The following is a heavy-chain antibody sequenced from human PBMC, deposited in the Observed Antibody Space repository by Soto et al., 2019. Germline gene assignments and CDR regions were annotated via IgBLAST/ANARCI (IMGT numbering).Heavy chain of an antibody. J-gene: IGHJ4*02. CDR1: GDSIISDNW. Sequence: QVQLQESGPGRVPLSKTLSLTCAVPGDSIISDNWWGWFRQPPGKGLEWIGEVYHRGGTNYNPSLESRVTVSVDKSKNQFSLNLRSVTAADTAMYYCARGSYNSNFAYWGQGTLVTVSS. CDR2: VYHRGGT. D-gene: IGHD6-13*01. CDR3: ARGSYNSNFAY. V-gene: IGHV4-4*02.